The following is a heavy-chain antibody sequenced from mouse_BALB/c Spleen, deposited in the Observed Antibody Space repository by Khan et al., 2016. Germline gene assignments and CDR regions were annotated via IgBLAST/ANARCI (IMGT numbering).Heavy chain of an antibody. CDR2: IWPGGST. D-gene: IGHD2-4*01. CDR1: GFSLTNSG. V-gene: IGHV2-9*02. Sequence: QVQLKESGPGLVAPSQSLSITCTVSGFSLTNSGVHWIRQPPGKGLEWLGVIWPGGSTDYNSALMSRLSITKAHSQNQVFLKMISLQTDDTAMYYCARDDQDYDAWFASWGQGTLVIVSA. CDR3: ARDDQDYDAWFAS. J-gene: IGHJ3*01.